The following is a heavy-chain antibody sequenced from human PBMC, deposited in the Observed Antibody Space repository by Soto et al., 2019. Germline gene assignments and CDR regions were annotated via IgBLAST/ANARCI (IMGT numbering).Heavy chain of an antibody. CDR1: GFTFSNYI. CDR2: ISSSSSYI. D-gene: IGHD2-21*02. V-gene: IGHV3-21*01. CDR3: ASTADSDYYYMDV. J-gene: IGHJ6*03. Sequence: EVQLVESGGGLVKPGGSLRLSCAASGFTFSNYIMNWVRQAPGKRLEWVSSISSSSSYIYYADSVKGRFTISRDNAKNSLYLQRNSLRAEAAAVYYCASTADSDYYYMDVWGNGTTVTFSS.